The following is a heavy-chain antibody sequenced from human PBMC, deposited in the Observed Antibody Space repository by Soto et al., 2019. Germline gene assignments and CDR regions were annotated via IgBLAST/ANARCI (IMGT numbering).Heavy chain of an antibody. V-gene: IGHV1-69*01. CDR2: IVPIFGTT. J-gene: IGHJ6*02. CDR1: GDTFSSYS. D-gene: IGHD3-10*01. Sequence: QVRLVQSGAEVNKPGSSVKVSCKASGDTFSSYSISWVRQAPGQGLEWMGGIVPIFGTTVYAPRLQGRLTITADGPTSTSYMELSGLTFEDTGVYYCAANSLGGGSQGDVWGQGTTVTVSS. CDR3: AANSLGGGSQGDV.